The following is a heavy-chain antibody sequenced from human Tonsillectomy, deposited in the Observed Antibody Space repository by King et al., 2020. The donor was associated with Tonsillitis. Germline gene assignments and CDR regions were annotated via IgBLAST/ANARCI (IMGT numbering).Heavy chain of an antibody. Sequence: VQLVESGAEVKKPGESLKISCKGSGYSFTSYWLGWVRQMPGKGLEWMGIIYPGDSDTRYNPSFQSHVNISVAKSISTAYLQWSRLKASDTAMYYCARYYCTNGVCLSFDYWGQGTLVTVSS. D-gene: IGHD2-8*01. CDR2: IYPGDSDT. J-gene: IGHJ4*02. V-gene: IGHV5-51*01. CDR3: ARYYCTNGVCLSFDY. CDR1: GYSFTSYW.